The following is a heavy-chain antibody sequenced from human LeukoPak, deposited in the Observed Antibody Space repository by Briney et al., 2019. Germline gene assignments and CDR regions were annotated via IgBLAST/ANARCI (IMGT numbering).Heavy chain of an antibody. V-gene: IGHV4-59*08. J-gene: IGHJ5*02. CDR2: IYYSGST. Sequence: SETLSLTCTVSGGSISSYYWSWIRQPPGKGLEWIGYIYYSGSTNYNPSLKSRVTISVDTSKNQFSLKLSSVTAADTAVYYCARGYEPGIAVAGTPGFDPWGQGTLVAVSP. D-gene: IGHD6-19*01. CDR3: ARGYEPGIAVAGTPGFDP. CDR1: GGSISSYY.